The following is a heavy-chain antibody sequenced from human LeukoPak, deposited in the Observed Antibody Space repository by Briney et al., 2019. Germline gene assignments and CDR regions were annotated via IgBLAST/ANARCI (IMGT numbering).Heavy chain of an antibody. V-gene: IGHV3-23*01. CDR3: SKVRGNSIWNFFDY. CDR2: IGGSDGTT. CDR1: GFTFSSYA. Sequence: GGSLRLSCAASGFTFSSYAMTWVRQAPGKGLEWVSGIGGSDGTTYYAGSVKGRFTISSDNSKNTLYLEMNSLRADDTAVYYCSKVRGNSIWNFFDYWGQGTLVTVSS. D-gene: IGHD4-23*01. J-gene: IGHJ4*02.